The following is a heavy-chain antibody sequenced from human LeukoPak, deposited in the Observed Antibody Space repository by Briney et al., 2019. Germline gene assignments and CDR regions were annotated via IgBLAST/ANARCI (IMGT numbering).Heavy chain of an antibody. D-gene: IGHD2-2*02. J-gene: IGHJ4*02. V-gene: IGHV1-18*01. CDR1: GYTFANFG. Sequence: ASVKVSCKASGYTFANFGITWVRQAPGQGLEWMGWISVYNGNTNYAQNLQGRVTLTTDTSTSTAYMELRSLRSDDTALYYCARTCSSSSCYMVHWGQGTLVTVST. CDR3: ARTCSSSSCYMVH. CDR2: ISVYNGNT.